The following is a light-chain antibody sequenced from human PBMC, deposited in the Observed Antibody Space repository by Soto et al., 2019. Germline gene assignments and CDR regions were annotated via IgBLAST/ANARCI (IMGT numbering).Light chain of an antibody. CDR2: EVS. CDR3: SSYTGYFTWV. J-gene: IGLJ3*02. V-gene: IGLV2-14*01. CDR1: STDIGAFDY. Sequence: QSALTQPASVSGSPGQSITFSCTGTSTDIGAFDYVSWYQHHPGKAPKLIIYEVSNRPSGVSHRFSGSKSGNTASLTISGLQAEDEGDYYCSSYTGYFTWVFGGGTKLTVL.